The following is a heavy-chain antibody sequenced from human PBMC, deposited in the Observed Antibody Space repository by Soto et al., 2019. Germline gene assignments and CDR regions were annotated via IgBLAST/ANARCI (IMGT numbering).Heavy chain of an antibody. J-gene: IGHJ3*02. V-gene: IGHV3-33*01. D-gene: IGHD3-3*01. CDR1: GFTFSSYG. CDR3: ARDRVESRAFDI. Sequence: QVQLVESGGGVVQPGRSLRLSCAASGFTFSSYGMHWVRQAPGKGLEWVAVIWYDGSNKYYADSVKGRFTISRDNSKNTLYLQMNSLRAEDTVVYYCARDRVESRAFDIWGQGTIVAVSS. CDR2: IWYDGSNK.